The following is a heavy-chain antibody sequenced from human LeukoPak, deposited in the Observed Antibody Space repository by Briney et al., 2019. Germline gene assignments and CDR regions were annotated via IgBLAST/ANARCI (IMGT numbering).Heavy chain of an antibody. Sequence: ASVKVSCKASGYTFNSYGISWVRQAPGQGLEWMGWMSGYNGNTNYAQMLKGRVTMTTDTSTSTAYMELRSLRSDDTAVYYCARDLPYDFWSGYYEYWGQGTLVTVSS. D-gene: IGHD3-3*01. CDR2: MSGYNGNT. V-gene: IGHV1-18*01. CDR3: ARDLPYDFWSGYYEY. CDR1: GYTFNSYG. J-gene: IGHJ4*02.